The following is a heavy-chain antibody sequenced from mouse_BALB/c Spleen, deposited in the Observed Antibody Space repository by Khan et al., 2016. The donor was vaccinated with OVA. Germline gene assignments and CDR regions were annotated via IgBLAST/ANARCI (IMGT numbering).Heavy chain of an antibody. Sequence: EVQLQESGPELVRPGASVKVSCKASGYAFTTYNMYWVKQSHGKSLEWIGYIDPYNGGTKYNQKFKDKATLTVDKSSSAAYMHLDSLTSEDSAVYVGARSSDGYYPRADWGQGTLVTVSA. D-gene: IGHD2-3*01. CDR1: GYAFTTYN. CDR3: ARSSDGYYPRAD. J-gene: IGHJ3*01. V-gene: IGHV1S135*01. CDR2: IDPYNGGT.